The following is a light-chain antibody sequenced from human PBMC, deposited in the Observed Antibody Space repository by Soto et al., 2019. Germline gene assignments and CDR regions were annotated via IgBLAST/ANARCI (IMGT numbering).Light chain of an antibody. J-gene: IGKJ1*01. CDR2: GAS. V-gene: IGKV3-15*01. CDR1: QSIRSN. Sequence: EIVMTQSPATLSVSPGERATLSCRASQSIRSNLAWYQHKPGQPPRLLIYGASTRATGIPARFSGIGSGTDFTLTISNLQSEELAVYYCQQYNNWPWTFGQGTPVEIK. CDR3: QQYNNWPWT.